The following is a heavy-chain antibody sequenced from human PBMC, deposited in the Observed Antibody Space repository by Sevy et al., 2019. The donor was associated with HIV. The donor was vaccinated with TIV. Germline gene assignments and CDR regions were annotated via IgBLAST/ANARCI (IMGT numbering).Heavy chain of an antibody. D-gene: IGHD3-3*01. J-gene: IGHJ3*02. CDR1: GFNFSSYG. CDR3: AKESGSYYDFWSGHDAFDI. CDR2: ISYDGGSK. Sequence: GGSLRLSCAASGFNFSSYGMHWVRQAPGKGLEWVAVISYDGGSKYYAESVKRGFTISRDNSKNTLYLQISSLRGEDTAVYYCAKESGSYYDFWSGHDAFDIWGQGTMVTVSS. V-gene: IGHV3-30*18.